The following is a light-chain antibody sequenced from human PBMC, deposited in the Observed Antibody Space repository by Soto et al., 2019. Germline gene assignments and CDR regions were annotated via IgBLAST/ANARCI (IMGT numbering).Light chain of an antibody. CDR2: DVN. V-gene: IGLV2-11*01. CDR3: CSYAGRYTYV. J-gene: IGLJ1*01. Sequence: QSVLTQPRSVSGSAGQSVTISCTGTSSDVGGYNYVSWYQQHPGKAPKLMIYDVNKRPSGVPDRFSGSKSGKTASLTISGLQAEDEADYYCCSYAGRYTYVFGTGTKVTVL. CDR1: SSDVGGYNY.